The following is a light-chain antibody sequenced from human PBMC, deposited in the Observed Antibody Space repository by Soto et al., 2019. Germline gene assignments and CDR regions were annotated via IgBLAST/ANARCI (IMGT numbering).Light chain of an antibody. CDR2: AAS. CDR1: QAISSW. V-gene: IGKV1-5*01. CDR3: QQYHSYPLT. J-gene: IGKJ4*01. Sequence: DIQMTQSPSTLSGSVGDRVTITCRASQAISSWLAWYQQKPGKAPKLLIFAASSLQSGVPSKFIGTGSGTDFTLTISSLQAEDVATYFCQQYHSYPLTFGGGTKVDIK.